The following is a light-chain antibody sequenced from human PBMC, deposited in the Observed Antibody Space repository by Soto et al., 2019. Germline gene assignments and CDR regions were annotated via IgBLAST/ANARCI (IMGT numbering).Light chain of an antibody. CDR3: QQRSNWPPHT. V-gene: IGKV3-11*01. CDR2: DAS. Sequence: EIVLTQSPATLSLSPGERATLSCRASQSVSSYLAWYQQKPGQAPRLLIYDASNRATGIPARFSGSGSGTDFTLTISSLEPEDFAVYYCQQRSNWPPHTFGGGTKVDIK. CDR1: QSVSSY. J-gene: IGKJ4*01.